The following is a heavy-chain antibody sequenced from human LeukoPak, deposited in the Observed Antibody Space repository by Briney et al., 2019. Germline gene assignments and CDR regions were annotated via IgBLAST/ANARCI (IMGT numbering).Heavy chain of an antibody. CDR3: AKSGMIRGAMDV. D-gene: IGHD3-10*01. J-gene: IGHJ6*02. CDR2: ISDSGGST. Sequence: PGGSLRLSCTASGFTFINYAMNWVRQAPGKGLEWVSVISDSGGSTLYADSVKGRFTVSRDNSKNTLYLQMNSLRVEDTAVYYCAKSGMIRGAMDVWGQGTTVTVSS. CDR1: GFTFINYA. V-gene: IGHV3-23*01.